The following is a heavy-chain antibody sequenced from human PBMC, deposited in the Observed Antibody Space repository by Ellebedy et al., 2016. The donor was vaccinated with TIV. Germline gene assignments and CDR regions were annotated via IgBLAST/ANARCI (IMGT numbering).Heavy chain of an antibody. CDR1: GGSISSGGSY. V-gene: IGHV4-31*03. Sequence: SETLSLXXTVSGGSISSGGSYWSWIRQHPGKGLEWIGYIYYSGSTYYNPSLKSRVTISVDTSKNQFSLKLSSVTAADTAVYYCARGGYCSSTSCYLRWFDPWGQGTLVTVSS. D-gene: IGHD2-2*01. J-gene: IGHJ5*02. CDR3: ARGGYCSSTSCYLRWFDP. CDR2: IYYSGST.